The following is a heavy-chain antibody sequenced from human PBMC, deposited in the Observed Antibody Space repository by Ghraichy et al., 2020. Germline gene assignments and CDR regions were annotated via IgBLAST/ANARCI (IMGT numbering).Heavy chain of an antibody. CDR3: GRGRGLGV. Sequence: GESLNISCAATGFTFSTFWMSWVRQAPGKGLEWVANIKEDGSEKFYVDSVKGRFTISRDNAKNSVNLQMTSLRDEDTAVYYCGRGRGLGVWGQGTTVIVSS. J-gene: IGHJ6*02. CDR1: GFTFSTFW. CDR2: IKEDGSEK. D-gene: IGHD3-10*01. V-gene: IGHV3-7*03.